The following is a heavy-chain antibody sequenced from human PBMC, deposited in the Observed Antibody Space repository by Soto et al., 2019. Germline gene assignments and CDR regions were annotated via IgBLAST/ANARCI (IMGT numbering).Heavy chain of an antibody. CDR2: ISYDGSNK. CDR1: GFTFSSYG. V-gene: IGHV3-30*18. J-gene: IGHJ6*02. CDR3: AKDLQQLVLFYYDYGMDV. Sequence: QVQLVESGGGVVQPGRSLRLSCAAAGFTFSSYGMHWVRQAPCKGLEWVAVISYDGSNKYYADSVKGRFTISRDNSKNTLYLQMNSLRAEDTAVYYCAKDLQQLVLFYYDYGMDVWGQGTTVTVSS. D-gene: IGHD6-13*01.